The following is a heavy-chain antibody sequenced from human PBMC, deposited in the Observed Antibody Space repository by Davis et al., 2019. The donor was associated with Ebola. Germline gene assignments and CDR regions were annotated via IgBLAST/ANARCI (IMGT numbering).Heavy chain of an antibody. CDR2: INPNSGGT. V-gene: IGHV1-2*06. Sequence: ASVKVSCKASGYTFTGYYMHWVRQAPGQGLEWMGRINPNSGGTNYAQKFQGRVIMTEDTSTNTAYMELRSLKFEDTAVYYCSVGGIGGMGDYWGQGTLVTVSS. D-gene: IGHD1-26*01. CDR3: SVGGIGGMGDY. CDR1: GYTFTGYY. J-gene: IGHJ4*02.